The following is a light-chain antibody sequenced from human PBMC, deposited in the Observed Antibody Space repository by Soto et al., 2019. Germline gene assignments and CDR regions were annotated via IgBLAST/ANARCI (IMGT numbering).Light chain of an antibody. Sequence: QSALTQPRSVSGSPGQSVTISCTGTSSDVGGYNYVSWYQQHPGKAPKLMIYDVSQRPTGVPDRFSGSKSGNTASLTISGLQAEDEADYYCCSYAGSYTLRVFGGGTKVTVL. V-gene: IGLV2-11*01. CDR2: DVS. J-gene: IGLJ2*01. CDR1: SSDVGGYNY. CDR3: CSYAGSYTLRV.